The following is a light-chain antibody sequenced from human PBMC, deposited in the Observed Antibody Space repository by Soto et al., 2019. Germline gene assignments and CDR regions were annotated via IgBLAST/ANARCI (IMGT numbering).Light chain of an antibody. CDR1: QSISSY. V-gene: IGKV1-39*01. CDR3: QKIYSPPHLGT. J-gene: IGKJ1*01. Sequence: DIQMTQSPSSLSASVGDRVTITCRASQSISSYLNWYQQKPGKAPKLLIYAASSLQSGVPSRFSGSESGTIFTLTISILQPEVFATYYCQKIYSPPHLGTFAQGTRGKTK. CDR2: AAS.